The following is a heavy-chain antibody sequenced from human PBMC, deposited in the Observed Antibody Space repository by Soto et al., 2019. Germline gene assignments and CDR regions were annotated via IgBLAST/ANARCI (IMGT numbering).Heavy chain of an antibody. D-gene: IGHD4-17*01. V-gene: IGHV1-46*01. CDR3: ARRVLTTVVRPYYYYGMDV. CDR2: INPSGGST. J-gene: IGHJ6*02. CDR1: GYTFTSYY. Sequence: ASVKVSCKASGYTFTSYYMHWVRQAPGQGLEWMGIINPSGGSTSYAQKFQGRVTMTRDTSTSTVYMELSSLRSEDTAVYYCARRVLTTVVRPYYYYGMDVWGQGATVTVSS.